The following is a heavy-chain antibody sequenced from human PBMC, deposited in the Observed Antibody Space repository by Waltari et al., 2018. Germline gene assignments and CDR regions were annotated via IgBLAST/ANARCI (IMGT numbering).Heavy chain of an antibody. J-gene: IGHJ4*02. V-gene: IGHV3-30-3*02. CDR3: AKNIVATLEGGLYY. CDR2: ISYDGSNK. CDR1: GFTFSSYA. D-gene: IGHD5-12*01. Sequence: QVQLVESGGGVVQPGRSLRLSCAASGFTFSSYAMHWVRQAPGKGLEWVAVISYDGSNKYYADSVKGRFTISRDNSKNTLYLQMSSLRAEDTAMYYCAKNIVATLEGGLYYWGQETLVTVSS.